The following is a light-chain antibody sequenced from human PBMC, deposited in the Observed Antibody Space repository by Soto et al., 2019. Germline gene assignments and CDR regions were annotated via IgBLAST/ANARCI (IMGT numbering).Light chain of an antibody. CDR3: QQFNSYPPLT. Sequence: AIQLTQSPSSLSASVGDRVTITCRASQGISSALAWYQQKPGKAPKLLIYDASSLESGVPTRFSGSGSWTDFTLTISSLQPEDFATYYCQQFNSYPPLTFGGGTKVDIK. V-gene: IGKV1-13*02. CDR2: DAS. J-gene: IGKJ4*01. CDR1: QGISSA.